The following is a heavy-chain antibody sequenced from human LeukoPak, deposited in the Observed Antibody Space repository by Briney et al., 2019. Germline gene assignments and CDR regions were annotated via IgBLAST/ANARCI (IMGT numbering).Heavy chain of an antibody. V-gene: IGHV3-23*01. J-gene: IGHJ4*02. CDR2: ISGRGDTT. CDR3: AKDHRYTFGSPYYFDY. Sequence: PGGSLRLSCAASGFTFSSYAMTWVRQAPGKGLECVASISGRGDTTYYADSVKGRFTISRDNSKNTLYLQMNSLRAEDTAVYYCAKDHRYTFGSPYYFDYWGQGTLVTVSS. CDR1: GFTFSSYA. D-gene: IGHD5-18*01.